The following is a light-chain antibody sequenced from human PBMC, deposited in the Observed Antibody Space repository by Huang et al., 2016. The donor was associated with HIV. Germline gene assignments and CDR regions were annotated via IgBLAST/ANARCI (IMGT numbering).Light chain of an antibody. CDR1: QSVSTS. J-gene: IGKJ4*01. V-gene: IGKV3D-15*01. Sequence: EIVMTQSPVTLSVSPGERATLSCRAGQSVSTSVAWYQQKPGQAPRLLIYGASTRATGIPATFTGSGSGTEFTRTISSLQSEDSAIYYCQQYNNWPLTFGGGTKVEIK. CDR2: GAS. CDR3: QQYNNWPLT.